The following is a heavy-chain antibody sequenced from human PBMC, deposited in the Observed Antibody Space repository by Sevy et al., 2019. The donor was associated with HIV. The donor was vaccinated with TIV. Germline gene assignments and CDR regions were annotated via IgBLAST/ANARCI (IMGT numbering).Heavy chain of an antibody. J-gene: IGHJ6*02. CDR3: AREGYYYRSGTYRPPNYYGMDV. D-gene: IGHD3-10*01. V-gene: IGHV1-18*01. CDR2: ISEYNGYT. CDR1: GSTFSSYG. Sequence: ASVKVSCKASGSTFSSYGISWVRQAPGQGLEWMGWISEYNGYTNYALKFQGRVTMSTETSTRTAYMELRSLRSDDTAVYFCAREGYYYRSGTYRPPNYYGMDVWGQGTAVTVSS.